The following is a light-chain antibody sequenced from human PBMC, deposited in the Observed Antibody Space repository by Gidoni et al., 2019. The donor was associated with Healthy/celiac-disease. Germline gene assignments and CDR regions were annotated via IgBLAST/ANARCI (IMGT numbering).Light chain of an antibody. V-gene: IGKV1-33*01. CDR2: DAT. J-gene: IGKJ4*01. CDR3: QQYDNLPLT. CDR1: QDISNY. Sequence: DIQMTQSPSPLSASVGDRVTITCQASQDISNYLHWYQQKPGKAPKRLIYDATNLETGVPSRFSGSGSGTDFTFTISSLQPEDIATYYCQQYDNLPLTFGGGTKVEIK.